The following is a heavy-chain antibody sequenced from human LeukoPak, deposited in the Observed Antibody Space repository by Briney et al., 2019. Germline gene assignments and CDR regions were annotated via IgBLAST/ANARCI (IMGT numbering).Heavy chain of an antibody. D-gene: IGHD3-22*01. J-gene: IGHJ3*02. CDR1: GGSISSGGYY. CDR2: IYYSGST. V-gene: IGHV4-31*03. Sequence: PSETLSLTCTVSGGSISSGGYYWSWIRQHPGKGLEWIGYIYYSGSTYYNPSLKSRVTISVDTSKNQFSLKLSSVTAADTAVYYCARDKGYYESSGYLKAFDIWGQGTMVTVSS. CDR3: ARDKGYYESSGYLKAFDI.